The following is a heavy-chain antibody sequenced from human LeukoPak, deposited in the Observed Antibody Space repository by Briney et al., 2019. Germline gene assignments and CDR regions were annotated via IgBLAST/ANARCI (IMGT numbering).Heavy chain of an antibody. Sequence: ASVKVSCKASGYTFTSYYMHWVRQAPGQGLEWMGIINPSGGSTSYAQKFQGRVTMTRDTSTSTVYMELSSLRSEDTAVYYCARVAGGYSFIDAFDFWGQGTMVTVSS. CDR1: GYTFTSYY. CDR2: INPSGGST. D-gene: IGHD3-22*01. CDR3: ARVAGGYSFIDAFDF. V-gene: IGHV1-46*01. J-gene: IGHJ3*01.